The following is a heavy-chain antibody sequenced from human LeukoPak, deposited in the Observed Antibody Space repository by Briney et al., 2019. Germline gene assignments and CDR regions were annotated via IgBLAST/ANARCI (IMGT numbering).Heavy chain of an antibody. D-gene: IGHD2-21*02. CDR2: INHSGST. CDR1: GGSFSGYY. V-gene: IGHV4-34*01. Sequence: SETLSLTCAVSGGSFSGYYWSWIRQPPGKGLEWIGEINHSGSTNYNPSLKSRVTISVDTSKNQFSLKLSSVTAADTAVYYCARARAYGGGDCWAFDYWGQGTLVTVSS. J-gene: IGHJ4*02. CDR3: ARARAYGGGDCWAFDY.